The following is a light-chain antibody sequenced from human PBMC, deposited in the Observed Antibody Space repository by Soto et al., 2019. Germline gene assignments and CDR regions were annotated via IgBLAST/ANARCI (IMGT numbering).Light chain of an antibody. CDR2: AAS. Sequence: DIQMTQSPSSLSASVGDRVTITCRASQNISSYLSWYQQKPGKAPNLLIYAASSLQSGVPSRFSGSGSGTDFTLTISSLQPEDFATYYCQQSYSTPFTFGPGTNVDI. CDR3: QQSYSTPFT. V-gene: IGKV1-39*01. J-gene: IGKJ3*01. CDR1: QNISSY.